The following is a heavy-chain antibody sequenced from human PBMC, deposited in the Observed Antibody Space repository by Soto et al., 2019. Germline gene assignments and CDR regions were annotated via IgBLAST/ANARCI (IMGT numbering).Heavy chain of an antibody. CDR1: GGSVSSGSYY. CDR2: IYYSGNT. V-gene: IGHV4-61*01. Sequence: LSLTCTVSGGSVSSGSYYWSWIRQPPGKGLEWIGYIYYSGNTNYNPSLKSRVTISVDTSKNQLSLELSSVTAADTAVYYCARADCSSTSCDRFYYYGMDVWGQGTTVTVSS. CDR3: ARADCSSTSCDRFYYYGMDV. J-gene: IGHJ6*02. D-gene: IGHD2-2*01.